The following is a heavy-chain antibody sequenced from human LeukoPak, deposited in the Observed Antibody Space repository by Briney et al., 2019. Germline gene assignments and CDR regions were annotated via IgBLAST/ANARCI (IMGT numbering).Heavy chain of an antibody. CDR2: IRSKAYGGTT. V-gene: IGHV3-49*04. J-gene: IGHJ4*02. Sequence: GGSLRLSCTASGFTFGDYALTWVHQAPGKGLEWVGFIRSKAYGGTTEYAASVKGRFTISRDDSKSIAYLQMNSLKTEDTAVYYCTRETTPYYWGQGTLVTVSS. CDR3: TRETTPYY. CDR1: GFTFGDYA. D-gene: IGHD4-17*01.